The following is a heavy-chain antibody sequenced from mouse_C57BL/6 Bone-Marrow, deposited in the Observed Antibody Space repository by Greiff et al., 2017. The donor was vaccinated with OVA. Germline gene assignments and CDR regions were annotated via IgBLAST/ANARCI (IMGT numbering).Heavy chain of an antibody. CDR1: GFTFSSYT. CDR2: ISGGGGNT. D-gene: IGHD3-2*02. V-gene: IGHV5-9*01. Sequence: EVQRVESGGGLVKPGGSLKLSCAASGFTFSSYTMSWVRQTPEKRLEWVATISGGGGNTYYPDSVKGRFTISRDNAKNTLYLQMSSLRSEDTALYYCARQAQATGLVAYWGQGTLVTVSA. CDR3: ARQAQATGLVAY. J-gene: IGHJ3*01.